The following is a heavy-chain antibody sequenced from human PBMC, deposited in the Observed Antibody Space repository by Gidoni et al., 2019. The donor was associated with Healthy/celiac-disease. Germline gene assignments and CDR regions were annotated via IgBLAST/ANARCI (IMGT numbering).Heavy chain of an antibody. CDR2: MNPNVDNT. CDR3: ARGGLGSSWYVFHYYYGMDV. V-gene: IGHV1-8*01. J-gene: IGHJ6*02. Sequence: QVQLVQSGAEVKKPGASVKVACKASGYNFTSYDINWVRQAPGQGLEWMGLMNPNVDNTGYAQECQGMVTKTRNTSISTAYMELSSLRSEDTAVYYGARGGLGSSWYVFHYYYGMDVWGQVTTVPVSS. D-gene: IGHD6-13*01. CDR1: GYNFTSYD.